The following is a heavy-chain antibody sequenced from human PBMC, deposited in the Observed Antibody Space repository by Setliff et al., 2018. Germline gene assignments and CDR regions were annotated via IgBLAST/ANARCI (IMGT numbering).Heavy chain of an antibody. Sequence: SETLSLTCIVSGDSISSRTSYWSWIRQPAGKGLEWIGHIYTSWSTNYNPSLQSRASISLDTSKNQFSLQLSSVSAADTALYYCARVSGFLYVDVWGKGTTVTV. CDR3: ARVSGFLYVDV. V-gene: IGHV4-61*09. D-gene: IGHD3-3*01. J-gene: IGHJ6*03. CDR2: IYTSWST. CDR1: GDSISSRTSY.